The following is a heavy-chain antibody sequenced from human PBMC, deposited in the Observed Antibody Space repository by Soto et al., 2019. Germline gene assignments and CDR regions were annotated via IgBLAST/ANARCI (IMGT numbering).Heavy chain of an antibody. Sequence: QVQLVESGGGVVQPGRSLRLSCAASGFTFSSYAMHWVRQAPGKGLGWVAVISYDGSNKYYADSVKGRFTISRDNSKNTLYLQMNSLRAEDTAVYYCARDHGYDYSFPPDYWGQGTLVTVSS. J-gene: IGHJ4*02. CDR3: ARDHGYDYSFPPDY. V-gene: IGHV3-30-3*01. CDR1: GFTFSSYA. D-gene: IGHD5-12*01. CDR2: ISYDGSNK.